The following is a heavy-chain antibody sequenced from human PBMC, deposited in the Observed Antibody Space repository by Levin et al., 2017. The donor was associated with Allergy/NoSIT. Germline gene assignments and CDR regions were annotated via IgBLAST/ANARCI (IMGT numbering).Heavy chain of an antibody. Sequence: SQTLSLTCTVSGGSISSGSYYWSWIRQPAGKGLEWIGRIYTSGSTNYNPSLKSRVTISVDTSKNQFSLKLSSVTAADTAVYYCAREGYSYGYPPVDYWGQGTLVTVSS. CDR1: GGSISSGSYY. D-gene: IGHD5-18*01. J-gene: IGHJ4*02. CDR3: AREGYSYGYPPVDY. V-gene: IGHV4-61*02. CDR2: IYTSGST.